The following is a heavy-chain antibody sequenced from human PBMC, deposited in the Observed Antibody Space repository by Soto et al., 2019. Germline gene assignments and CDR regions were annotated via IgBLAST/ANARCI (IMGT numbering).Heavy chain of an antibody. V-gene: IGHV1-69*02. CDR1: GGTFSTYT. D-gene: IGHD6-13*01. Sequence: QVQLVQSGAEVKKPGSSVKVSCKASGGTFSTYTIIWVRQAPGQGLEWMGRILPMLDITNSAQRFQGRVTTTEHKSTSTAYLELSSLRFEDTAVYYCALGSWSAETFDIWGRATMVTVSS. J-gene: IGHJ3*02. CDR2: ILPMLDIT. CDR3: ALGSWSAETFDI.